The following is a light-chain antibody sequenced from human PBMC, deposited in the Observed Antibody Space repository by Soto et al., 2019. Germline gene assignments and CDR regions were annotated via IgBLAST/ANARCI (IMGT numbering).Light chain of an antibody. J-gene: IGLJ2*01. V-gene: IGLV2-14*01. CDR2: DVS. CDR3: SSYTSSSTLV. Sequence: SALTQPASVSGSPGQSITISCTGTSSDVGGYNYVSWYQQHPGKAPKLMIYDVSNRPSGVSNRFSGSNSGNKASLTISGLQAEDEADYYCSSYTSSSTLVFGGGTKLTVL. CDR1: SSDVGGYNY.